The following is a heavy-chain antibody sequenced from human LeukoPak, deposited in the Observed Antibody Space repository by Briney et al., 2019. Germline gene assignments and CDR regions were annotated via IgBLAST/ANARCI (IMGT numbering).Heavy chain of an antibody. CDR3: ARLGRYCSGGSCYEYFQH. Sequence: ASVEVSCKASGYTFTSYGISWVRQAPGQGLEWMGWISAYNGNTNYAQKLQGRVTMTTDTSTSTAYMELRSLRPDDTAVYYCARLGRYCSGGSCYEYFQHWGQGTLVTVSS. D-gene: IGHD2-15*01. CDR1: GYTFTSYG. V-gene: IGHV1-18*01. CDR2: ISAYNGNT. J-gene: IGHJ1*01.